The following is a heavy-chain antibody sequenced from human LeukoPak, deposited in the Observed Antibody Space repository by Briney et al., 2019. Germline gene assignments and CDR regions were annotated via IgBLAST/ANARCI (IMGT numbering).Heavy chain of an antibody. V-gene: IGHV3-15*01. CDR2: IKSKTDGETT. Sequence: GGSLRLSCAASGFTFSNAWMSWVRQAPGQGLEWIGRIKSKTDGETTEYAAPVKGRFTISRDDSKNTLYLQMNSLKTEDTAVYYCTTLRLALAYGVDVWGQGTTVTVSS. CDR1: GFTFSNAW. D-gene: IGHD5/OR15-5a*01. CDR3: TTLRLALAYGVDV. J-gene: IGHJ6*02.